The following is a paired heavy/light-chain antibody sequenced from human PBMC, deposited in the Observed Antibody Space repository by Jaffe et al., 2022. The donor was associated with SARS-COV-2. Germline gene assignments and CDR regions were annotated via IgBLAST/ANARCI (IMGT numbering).Light chain of an antibody. V-gene: IGLV1-44*01. CDR1: SSNIGSNT. CDR2: SNN. J-gene: IGLJ3*02. CDR3: AAWYDSLNGWV. Sequence: QSVLTQPPSASGTPGQRVTISCSGSSSNIGSNTVNWYQQFPGKAPKLLIYSNNQRPSGVPDRFSGSKSGTSASLAISGLQSEDEADYYCAAWYDSLNGWVFGGGTKLTVL.
Heavy chain of an antibody. CDR3: AKDTGMYTYYGMDV. CDR2: TSGSGGST. J-gene: IGHJ6*02. D-gene: IGHD6-13*01. V-gene: IGHV3-23*01. CDR1: GFTFSTFA. Sequence: EVQLLESGGGLVQPGGSLRLSCAASGFTFSTFAMSWVRQAPGKGLEWVSTTSGSGGSTHHADSVKGRFTISRDNSKNTLYLQMNSLRAEDTAVYYCAKDTGMYTYYGMDVWGQGTTVTVSS.